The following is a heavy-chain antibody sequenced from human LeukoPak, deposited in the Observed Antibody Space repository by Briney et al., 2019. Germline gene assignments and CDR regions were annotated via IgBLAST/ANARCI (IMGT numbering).Heavy chain of an antibody. D-gene: IGHD4-17*01. J-gene: IGHJ4*02. CDR3: ARAATTVDFDY. Sequence: GGSLRLSCVASGFTFSNAWMNWVRQAPGKGLEWVGRIKSKSDGGTTEYAAPVKGRFTISRDDSKNTLYLQMNSLRAEDTAVYYCARAATTVDFDYWGQGTLVTVSS. CDR2: IKSKSDGGTT. CDR1: GFTFSNAW. V-gene: IGHV3-15*01.